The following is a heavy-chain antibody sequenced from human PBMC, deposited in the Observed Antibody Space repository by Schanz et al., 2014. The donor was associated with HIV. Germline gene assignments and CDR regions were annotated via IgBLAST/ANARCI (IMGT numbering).Heavy chain of an antibody. Sequence: QEQLVESGGGVVQPGRSLRLSCVASGFNFNSYGMHWVRQAPGKGLEWVAVISYDGTKKHYADSVKGRVTISRDNSKNTLYLQMNSLRVEDTAVYYCAKPEYDSRGSSQSHFDYWGQGTLVTVSS. CDR3: AKPEYDSRGSSQSHFDY. D-gene: IGHD3-22*01. J-gene: IGHJ4*02. CDR1: GFNFNSYG. CDR2: ISYDGTKK. V-gene: IGHV3-30*18.